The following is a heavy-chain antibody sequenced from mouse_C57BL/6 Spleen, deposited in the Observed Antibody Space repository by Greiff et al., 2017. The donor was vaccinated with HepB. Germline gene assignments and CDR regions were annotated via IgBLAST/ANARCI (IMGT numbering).Heavy chain of an antibody. Sequence: QVQLQQSGPGLVQPSQSLSITCTVSGFSLTSYGVHWVRQSPGKGLEWLGVIWSGGSSDYNAAFISRLSISKDNSKSQVFFKMNSLQADDTAIYYCAVSYYSNLAWFAYWGQGTLVTVSA. D-gene: IGHD2-5*01. J-gene: IGHJ3*01. CDR3: AVSYYSNLAWFAY. V-gene: IGHV2-2*01. CDR1: GFSLTSYG. CDR2: IWSGGSS.